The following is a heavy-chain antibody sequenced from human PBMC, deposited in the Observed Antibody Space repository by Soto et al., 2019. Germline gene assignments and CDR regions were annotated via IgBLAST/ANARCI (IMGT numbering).Heavy chain of an antibody. CDR1: GFTFSSYG. D-gene: IGHD2-2*01. V-gene: IGHV3-33*01. Sequence: GGSLRLSCAASGFTFSSYGMHWVRQAPGKGLEWVAVIWYDGSNKYYADSVKGRFTISRDNSKNTLYLQMNSLRAEDTAVYYCAREYQLLSNEWAVGYWGQGTLVTVSS. CDR2: IWYDGSNK. CDR3: AREYQLLSNEWAVGY. J-gene: IGHJ4*02.